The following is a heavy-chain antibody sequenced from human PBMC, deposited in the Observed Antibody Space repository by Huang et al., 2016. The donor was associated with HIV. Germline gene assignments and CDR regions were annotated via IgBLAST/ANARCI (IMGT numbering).Heavy chain of an antibody. Sequence: QAQLVQSGPEVKRPGASVKVSCKASGYTFTKYGVNWVRQAPGQGLEWMGLISAYNGNTNYAQKFQGRVTLTTDTSTTTAYMELKNLSPDDTAIYFCGRDEWYPIQNWIDVWGQGSLLTVS. V-gene: IGHV1-18*01. CDR2: ISAYNGNT. D-gene: IGHD3-3*01. CDR3: GRDEWYPIQNWIDV. J-gene: IGHJ5*02. CDR1: GYTFTKYG.